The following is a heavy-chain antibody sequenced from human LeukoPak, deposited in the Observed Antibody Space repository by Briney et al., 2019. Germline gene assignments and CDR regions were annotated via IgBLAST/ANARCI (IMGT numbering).Heavy chain of an antibody. D-gene: IGHD3-22*01. V-gene: IGHV7-4-1*02. Sequence: GASVKVSCKASGYTFTSYAMNWVRQAPGQGLEWMGWINTNTGNPTYAQGFTGRFVFSLDTSVSTAYLQISSLRAEDTAVYYCASHSSGYYYLSYFQHWGQGTLVTVSS. CDR2: INTNTGNP. CDR3: ASHSSGYYYLSYFQH. CDR1: GYTFTSYA. J-gene: IGHJ1*01.